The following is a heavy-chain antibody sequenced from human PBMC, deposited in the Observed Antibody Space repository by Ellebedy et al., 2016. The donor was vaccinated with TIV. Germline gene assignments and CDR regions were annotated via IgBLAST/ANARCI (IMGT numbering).Heavy chain of an antibody. J-gene: IGHJ4*02. CDR1: GFTFSSYG. CDR2: ISYDGSNK. Sequence: GESLKISXAASGFTFSSYGMHWVRQAPGKGLEWVAVISYDGSNKYYADSVKGRFTISRDNSKNTLYLQMNSLRAEDTAVYYCAKDREYYYDSSGFDYWGQGTLVTVSS. D-gene: IGHD3-22*01. V-gene: IGHV3-30*18. CDR3: AKDREYYYDSSGFDY.